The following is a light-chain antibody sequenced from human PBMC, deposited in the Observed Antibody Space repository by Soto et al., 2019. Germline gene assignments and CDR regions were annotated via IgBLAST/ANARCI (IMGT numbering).Light chain of an antibody. CDR2: GAS. CDR1: PSVSSSY. J-gene: IGKJ1*01. CDR3: QQYGSSPLT. Sequence: IVLMQSPGTLSLSPGERATLACSATPSVSSSYLAWYQQKPGPAPRLLICGASSRATRNPDRFSVSASGTDFTLTISRLEPEDFPVYYCQQYGSSPLTFGQRTKVEIK. V-gene: IGKV3-20*01.